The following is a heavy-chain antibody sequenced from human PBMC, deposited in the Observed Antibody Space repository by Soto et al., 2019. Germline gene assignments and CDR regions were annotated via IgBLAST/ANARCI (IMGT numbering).Heavy chain of an antibody. CDR1: GGSFSGYY. J-gene: IGHJ6*02. CDR2: INHSGST. V-gene: IGHV4-34*01. Sequence: SETLSLTCAVYGGSFSGYYWSWIRQPPGKGLEWIGEINHSGSTNYNPSLKSRVTISVDTSKNQFSLKLSSVTAADTAVYYCASILGYGMDVWGQGTTVTVSS. CDR3: ASILGYGMDV. D-gene: IGHD2-15*01.